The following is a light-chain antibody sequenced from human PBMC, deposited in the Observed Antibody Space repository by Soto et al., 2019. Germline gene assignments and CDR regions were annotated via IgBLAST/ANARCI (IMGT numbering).Light chain of an antibody. CDR2: GAS. V-gene: IGKV3-20*01. J-gene: IGKJ4*01. CDR3: QQYVDSPLT. Sequence: EIVLTQSPGTLSLSPGERATLSCRASQTVSRNYLAWYQQRPGQAPRLLIYGASSRATGIPDRFSGSGSGTEFTLTIGRLEPEDFAVYYCQQYVDSPLTFGGGTKVEIK. CDR1: QTVSRNY.